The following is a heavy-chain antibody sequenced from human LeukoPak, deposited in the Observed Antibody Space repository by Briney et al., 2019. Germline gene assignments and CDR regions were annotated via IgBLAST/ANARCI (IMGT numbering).Heavy chain of an antibody. V-gene: IGHV3-66*01. CDR3: ARFSSGWTTGVDP. D-gene: IGHD6-19*01. J-gene: IGHJ5*02. CDR2: IYSGGST. Sequence: GGSLRLSCAASGFTVSSNYMSWVRQAPGKGLEWVSVIYSGGSTYYADSVKGRFTISRDNSKNTLYLQMNSLRAEDTAVYYCARFSSGWTTGVDPWGQGTLVTVSS. CDR1: GFTVSSNY.